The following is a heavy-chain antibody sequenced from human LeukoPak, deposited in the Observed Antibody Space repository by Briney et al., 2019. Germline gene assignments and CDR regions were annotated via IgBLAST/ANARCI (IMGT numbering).Heavy chain of an antibody. J-gene: IGHJ6*04. CDR2: ISAYNGNT. CDR3: ARDPFVVVPAAISYYYYGMDV. CDR1: GYTFTSYG. Sequence: ASVKVSCKASGYTFTSYGISWVRQAPGQGLKWMGWISAYNGNTNYAQKLQGRVTMTTDTSTSTAYMELRSLRSDDTAVYYCARDPFVVVPAAISYYYYGMDVWGKGTTVTVSS. D-gene: IGHD2-2*01. V-gene: IGHV1-18*04.